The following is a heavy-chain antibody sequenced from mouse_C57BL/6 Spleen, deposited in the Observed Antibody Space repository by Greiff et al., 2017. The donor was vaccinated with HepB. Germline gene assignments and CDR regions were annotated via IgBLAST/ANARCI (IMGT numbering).Heavy chain of an antibody. Sequence: EVKVIESGGGLVKPGGSLKLSCAASGFTFSDYGMHWVRQAPEKGLEWVAYISSGSSTIYYADTVKGRFTISRDNAKNTLFLQMTSLRSEDTAMYYCARTLLLTTVVAHYAMDYWGQGTSVTVSS. V-gene: IGHV5-17*01. CDR3: ARTLLLTTVVAHYAMDY. CDR2: ISSGSSTI. CDR1: GFTFSDYG. J-gene: IGHJ4*01. D-gene: IGHD1-1*01.